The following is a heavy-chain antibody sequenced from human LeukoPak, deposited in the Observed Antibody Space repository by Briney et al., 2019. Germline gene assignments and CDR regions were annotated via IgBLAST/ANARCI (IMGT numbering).Heavy chain of an antibody. V-gene: IGHV1-2*02. J-gene: IGHJ4*02. CDR2: IDLKTGDI. CDR3: ARDSPHQRFDY. Sequence: ASVKVSCKASGYTFIDYWIHWVRQAPGQGLEWMGRIDLKTGDITSAQKFQGRVTMTRDTSISTTYTDLSGLGTDDTAVYYCARDSPHQRFDYWGQGTLVTVSS. CDR1: GYTFIDYW.